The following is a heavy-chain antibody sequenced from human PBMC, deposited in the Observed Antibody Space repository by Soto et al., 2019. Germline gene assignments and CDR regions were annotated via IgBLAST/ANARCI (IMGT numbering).Heavy chain of an antibody. J-gene: IGHJ5*02. Sequence: KTSETLSLTCTVSGGSISSGGYYWSWIRQHPGKGLEWIGYIAYSGDTYYNPSLRSRVTISADTSENKFSLTLKSVTAADTAVYFCARDFERSAIGPWGQGTSVTVSS. CDR3: ARDFERSAIGP. CDR2: IAYSGDT. V-gene: IGHV4-31*03. CDR1: GGSISSGGYY. D-gene: IGHD3-9*01.